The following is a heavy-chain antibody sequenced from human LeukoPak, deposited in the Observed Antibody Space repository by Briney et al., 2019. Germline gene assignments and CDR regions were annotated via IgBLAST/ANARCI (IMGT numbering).Heavy chain of an antibody. J-gene: IGHJ4*02. V-gene: IGHV3-21*01. CDR3: GRGGGGQFLVVPAANDY. D-gene: IGHD2-2*01. Sequence: GGSLRLSCAASGFTFSSYSMNWVRQAPGKGLEWVSSISSSSSYIYYADSVKGRFTISRDNAKNSLYLQMNSLRAEDTAVYYCGRGGGGQFLVVPAANDYWGQGTLVTVPS. CDR1: GFTFSSYS. CDR2: ISSSSSYI.